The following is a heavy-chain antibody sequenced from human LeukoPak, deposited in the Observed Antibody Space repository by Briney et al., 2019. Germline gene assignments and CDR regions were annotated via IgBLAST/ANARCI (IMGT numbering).Heavy chain of an antibody. V-gene: IGHV4-38-2*02. CDR2: IYLSGST. J-gene: IGHJ4*02. CDR3: ARELLCSGGSCYFDY. D-gene: IGHD2-15*01. CDR1: GYSISSGYY. Sequence: PSETLSLTCAVSGYSISSGYYGGWIRQPPGKGLEWIGSIYLSGSTYYNPSLKSRVTISVDTSKNQFSLKLSSVTAADTAVYYCARELLCSGGSCYFDYWGQGTLVTVSS.